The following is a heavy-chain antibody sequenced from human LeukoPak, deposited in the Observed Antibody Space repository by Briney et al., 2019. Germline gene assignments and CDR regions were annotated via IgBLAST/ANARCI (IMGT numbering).Heavy chain of an antibody. CDR3: ARDLGIAGSYPTVTMVRDTVGY. CDR1: GYTFTSYG. CDR2: ISAYNGNT. V-gene: IGHV1-18*01. D-gene: IGHD3-10*01. Sequence: GASVKVSCTASGYTFTSYGISWVRQAPGQGLEWMGWISAYNGNTNYAQKLQGRVTMTRDTSTSTVYMELSSLRSEDTAVYYCARDLGIAGSYPTVTMVRDTVGYWGQGTLVTVSS. J-gene: IGHJ4*02.